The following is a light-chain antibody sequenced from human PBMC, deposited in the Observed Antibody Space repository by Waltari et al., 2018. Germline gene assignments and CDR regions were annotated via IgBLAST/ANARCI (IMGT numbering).Light chain of an antibody. Sequence: EIVLTQSPGTVSLSPGESAILSCRASQSVSSPFFLWYQQKPGQAPRLLIYASYTRATGVPDSFPGSGSGTDFTLTISGLEPEDFAVYYCQQYGGLPATFGGGTKVEIK. J-gene: IGKJ4*01. CDR1: QSVSSPF. CDR3: QQYGGLPAT. CDR2: ASY. V-gene: IGKV3-20*01.